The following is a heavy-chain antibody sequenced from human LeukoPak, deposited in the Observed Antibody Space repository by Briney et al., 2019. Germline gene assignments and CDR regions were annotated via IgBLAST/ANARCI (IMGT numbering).Heavy chain of an antibody. D-gene: IGHD2-2*01. Sequence: GSLRLSCAASGFSFSSYGMSWVRQAPGKGLEWVSSITDNGGSTYYADSVKGRFTTSRDNSRNMLYLQMDSLRAEDTAVYYCAKRVDYSSPGGYFDYWGQGTLVTVSS. CDR2: ITDNGGST. CDR1: GFSFSSYG. CDR3: AKRVDYSSPGGYFDY. V-gene: IGHV3-23*01. J-gene: IGHJ4*02.